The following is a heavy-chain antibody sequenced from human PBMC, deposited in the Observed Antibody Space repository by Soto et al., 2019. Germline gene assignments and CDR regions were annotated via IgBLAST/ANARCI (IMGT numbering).Heavy chain of an antibody. J-gene: IGHJ3*02. CDR3: ARLRSGAFDI. V-gene: IGHV3-21*01. CDR2: ISGSSSYI. CDR1: GFTFSSYS. Sequence: EVQLVESGGGLVKPGGSLRLSCADSGFTFSSYSMNWVRQAPGKGLEWVSSISGSSSYIYYADSAKGRFTISRDNTKNSLYVQMNSLRAEDTAVYYCARLRSGAFDIWGQGTMVTVSS. D-gene: IGHD5-12*01.